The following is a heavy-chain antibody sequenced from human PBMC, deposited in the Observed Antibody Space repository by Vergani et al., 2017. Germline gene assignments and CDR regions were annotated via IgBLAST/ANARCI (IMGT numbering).Heavy chain of an antibody. CDR1: GGSISSGDYY. D-gene: IGHD3-22*01. CDR2: IYYSGST. CDR3: ARVRRXDSRGYYYYYGMDV. Sequence: QVQRQESGPGLVKPSQTLTLTCTVSGGSISSGDYYWSWIRQPPGKGLEGIGYIYYSGSTYYNPSLKSRVTISVDTSKNQFSLKLSSVTAADTAVYYCARVRRXDSRGYYYYYGMDVWDQGTTVTVSS. J-gene: IGHJ6*02. V-gene: IGHV4-30-4*01.